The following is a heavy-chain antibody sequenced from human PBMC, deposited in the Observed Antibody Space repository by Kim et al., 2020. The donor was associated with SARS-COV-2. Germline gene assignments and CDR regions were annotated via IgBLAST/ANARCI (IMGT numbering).Heavy chain of an antibody. CDR3: AKDRDYYDSSGYYYYYYYGMDV. J-gene: IGHJ6*02. V-gene: IGHV3-23*01. D-gene: IGHD3-22*01. Sequence: GGSLRLSCAASGFTFNSYALSWVRQAPGNGLEWVSAITGSGGSTYYADSVKGRFTISRDNSKNTLYLQMNSPRAEDTAVYYCAKDRDYYDSSGYYYYYYYGMDVWGQGTTVTVSS. CDR1: GFTFNSYA. CDR2: ITGSGGST.